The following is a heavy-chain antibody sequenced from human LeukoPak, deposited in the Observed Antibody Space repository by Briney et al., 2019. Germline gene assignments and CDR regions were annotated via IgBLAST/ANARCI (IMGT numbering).Heavy chain of an antibody. V-gene: IGHV3-21*01. J-gene: IGHJ4*02. Sequence: GGSLRLSCAASGFTFSSYSMNWVRQAPGKGLEWVSSISSSSSYIYYADSVKGRFTTSRDNAKNSLYLQMNSLRAEDTAVYYCARFISSSWYFDYWGQGTLVTVSS. CDR1: GFTFSSYS. D-gene: IGHD6-13*01. CDR2: ISSSSSYI. CDR3: ARFISSSWYFDY.